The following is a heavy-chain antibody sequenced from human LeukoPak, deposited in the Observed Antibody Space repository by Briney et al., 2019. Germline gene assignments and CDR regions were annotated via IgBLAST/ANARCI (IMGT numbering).Heavy chain of an antibody. CDR3: ASESRGYCSSTSCYGSSNWFDP. Sequence: SVKVSCKASGGTFSSYAISWVRQAPGQGLEWMGGIIPIFGTANYAQKFQGRVTITTDESTSTAYMELSSLRSEDTAVYYCASESRGYCSSTSCYGSSNWFDPWGQGTLVTISS. CDR2: IIPIFGTA. CDR1: GGTFSSYA. J-gene: IGHJ5*02. D-gene: IGHD2-2*01. V-gene: IGHV1-69*05.